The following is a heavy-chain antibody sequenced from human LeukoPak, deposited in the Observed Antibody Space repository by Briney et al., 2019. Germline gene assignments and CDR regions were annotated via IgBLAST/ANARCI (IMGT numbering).Heavy chain of an antibody. CDR2: INNSGST. V-gene: IGHV4-34*01. J-gene: IGHJ5*02. CDR1: GGSFSGYY. CDR3: ARLTYSNNWYFRRGLDNWFDP. D-gene: IGHD6-13*01. Sequence: SETLSLTCAVYGGSFSGYYWNWIRQPPGKGLEWIGEINNSGSTNYNPSLKSRVTMSVDTSKNQFSLKLSSVTAADTAVYYCARLTYSNNWYFRRGLDNWFDPWGQGTLVTVSS.